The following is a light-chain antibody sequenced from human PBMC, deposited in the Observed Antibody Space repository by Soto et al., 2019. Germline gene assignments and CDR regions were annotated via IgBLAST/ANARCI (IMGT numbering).Light chain of an antibody. Sequence: QSALTQPASVSGSPGQSITISCTGSSSDVGAYHYVSWYQQHPDKAPKLMIYDDSDRPSGVSNRFSAYKSGNTASLTISVLQAEDEAEYYCGSFTTSSTVVFGTGTKLTVL. CDR3: GSFTTSSTVV. CDR1: SSDVGAYHY. J-gene: IGLJ1*01. V-gene: IGLV2-14*03. CDR2: DDS.